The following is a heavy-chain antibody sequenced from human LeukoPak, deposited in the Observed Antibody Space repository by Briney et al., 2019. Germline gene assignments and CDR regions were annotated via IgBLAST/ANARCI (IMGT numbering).Heavy chain of an antibody. Sequence: SETLSLTCAVYGGSFSDYYWSWIRQPPGKGLEWIGYIYYSGSTNYNPSLKSRVTISVDTSKNQFSLKLSSVTAADTAVYYCARGGGWAYYYDSSGYYPFDYWGQGTLVTVSS. J-gene: IGHJ4*02. D-gene: IGHD3-22*01. CDR1: GGSFSDYY. CDR2: IYYSGST. V-gene: IGHV4-59*01. CDR3: ARGGGWAYYYDSSGYYPFDY.